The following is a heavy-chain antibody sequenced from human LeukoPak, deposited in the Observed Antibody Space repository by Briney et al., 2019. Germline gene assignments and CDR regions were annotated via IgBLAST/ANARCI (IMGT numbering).Heavy chain of an antibody. Sequence: SETLSLTCTASGGSISSYYWSWIRQPAGKGLEWIGRIYTSGSTNYNPSLKSRVTMSVDTSKNQFSLKLSSVTAADTAVYYCARSLDSAARYYYYYYMDVWGKGTTVTVSS. CDR3: ARSLDSAARYYYYYYMDV. CDR2: IYTSGST. D-gene: IGHD2-2*01. J-gene: IGHJ6*03. CDR1: GGSISSYY. V-gene: IGHV4-4*07.